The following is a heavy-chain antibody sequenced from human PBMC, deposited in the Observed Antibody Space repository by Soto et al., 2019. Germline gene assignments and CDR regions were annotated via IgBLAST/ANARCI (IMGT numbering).Heavy chain of an antibody. CDR2: INDNSAVI. J-gene: IGHJ4*02. Sequence: GGSLRLSCAACGYSVSSSDMSLFRQASGKGLEWVSVINDNSAVIHYADSVKGRFSISRDNSKNTLYLQMNSLRAEDTAVYFCGNAVATRVHEYSGQGILVTVSS. D-gene: IGHD6-19*01. V-gene: IGHV3-23*01. CDR3: GNAVATRVHEY. CDR1: GYSVSSSD.